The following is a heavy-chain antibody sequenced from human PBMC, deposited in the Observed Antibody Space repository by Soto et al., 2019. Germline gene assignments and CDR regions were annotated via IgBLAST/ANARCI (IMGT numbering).Heavy chain of an antibody. D-gene: IGHD2-21*02. CDR2: IYHSGST. J-gene: IGHJ5*02. Sequence: SETLSLTCAVSGGSISSGGYSWSRIRQPPGKGLEWIGYIYHSGSTYYNPSLKSRVTISVDRSKNQFSLKLSSVTAADTAVYYCARTYCGGDCSWFDPWGQGTLVTVSS. CDR1: GGSISSGGYS. V-gene: IGHV4-30-2*01. CDR3: ARTYCGGDCSWFDP.